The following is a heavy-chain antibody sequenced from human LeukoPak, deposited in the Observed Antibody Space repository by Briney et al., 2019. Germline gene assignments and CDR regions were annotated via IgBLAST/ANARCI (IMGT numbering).Heavy chain of an antibody. Sequence: PSETLSLTCSVSGGSTRSGRHHWAWVRQPPGKGLEFIGSLDESGRPYYNTPLKSRVTISEDSSGKQFSLNLSSVTAADTAVYYCARDLGGYPFFMDVWGRGTTVIVSS. CDR1: GGSTRSGRHH. D-gene: IGHD2-15*01. CDR3: ARDLGGYPFFMDV. V-gene: IGHV4-39*07. J-gene: IGHJ6*03. CDR2: LDESGRP.